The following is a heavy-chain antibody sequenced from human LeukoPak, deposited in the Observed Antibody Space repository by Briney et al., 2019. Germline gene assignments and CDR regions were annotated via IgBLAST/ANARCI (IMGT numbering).Heavy chain of an antibody. D-gene: IGHD3-22*01. CDR1: GGSISSGGYY. CDR3: ARGGRITMIVVAARAFDI. J-gene: IGHJ3*02. CDR2: IYYSGST. Sequence: SETLSLTCTVSGGSISSGGYYWSWIRQHPGKGLEWIGYIYYSGSTYYNPSLKSRVTISVDTSKNQFSLKLSSVTAADTAVYYCARGGRITMIVVAARAFDIWGLGTMVTVSS. V-gene: IGHV4-31*03.